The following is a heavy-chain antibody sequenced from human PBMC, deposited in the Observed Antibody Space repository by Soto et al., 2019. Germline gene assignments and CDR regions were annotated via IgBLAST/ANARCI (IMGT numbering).Heavy chain of an antibody. CDR3: TXAXPAAMDYYYYGMDV. J-gene: IGHJ6*02. CDR2: IRSKAYGGTT. V-gene: IGHV3-49*03. Sequence: GGSLRLSCTASGFTFGDYAMSWFRQAPGKGQERVGFIRSKAYGGTTEYAASVKGRITIARDDSKRIAYLQMNSLKNEDTAVYYCTXAXPAAMDYYYYGMDVWGQGTTVTVSS. CDR1: GFTFGDYA. D-gene: IGHD2-2*01.